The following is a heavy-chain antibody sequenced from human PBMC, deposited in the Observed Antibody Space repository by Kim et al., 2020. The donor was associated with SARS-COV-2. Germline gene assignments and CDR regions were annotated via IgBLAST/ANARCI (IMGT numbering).Heavy chain of an antibody. CDR3: AKDRGYYLGGFDY. V-gene: IGHV3-23*01. D-gene: IGHD1-26*01. J-gene: IGHJ4*02. Sequence: YADSVKGRFTISRDNSKNTLYLQMNSLRAEDTAVYYCAKDRGYYLGGFDYWGQGTLVTVSS.